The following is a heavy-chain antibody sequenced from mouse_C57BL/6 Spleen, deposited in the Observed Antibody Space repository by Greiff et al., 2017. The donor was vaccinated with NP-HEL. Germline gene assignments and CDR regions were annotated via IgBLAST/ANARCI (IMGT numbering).Heavy chain of an antibody. D-gene: IGHD1-1*01. CDR2: ISYDGSN. Sequence: EVKLMESGPGLVKPSQSLSLTCSVTGYSITSGYYWNWIRQFPGNKLEWMGYISYDGSNNYNPSLKNRISITRDTSKNQFFLKLNSVTTEDTATYYCARKEDYYGSSVFDYWGQGTTLTVSS. CDR3: ARKEDYYGSSVFDY. J-gene: IGHJ2*01. V-gene: IGHV3-6*01. CDR1: GYSITSGYY.